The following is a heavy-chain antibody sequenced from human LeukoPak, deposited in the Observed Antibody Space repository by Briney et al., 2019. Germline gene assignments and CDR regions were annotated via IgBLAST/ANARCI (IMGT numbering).Heavy chain of an antibody. J-gene: IGHJ4*02. CDR3: AKEAVDYDILTGYYTTGYFDY. Sequence: GGSLRLSCAASGFSFSSYAMSWVRQAPGKGLEWVSGISGSGGNTYYADSVKGRFTISRDNSKNTLYLQMSSLRAEDTAVYYCAKEAVDYDILTGYYTTGYFDYWGQGTLVTVSS. D-gene: IGHD3-9*01. CDR1: GFSFSSYA. CDR2: ISGSGGNT. V-gene: IGHV3-23*01.